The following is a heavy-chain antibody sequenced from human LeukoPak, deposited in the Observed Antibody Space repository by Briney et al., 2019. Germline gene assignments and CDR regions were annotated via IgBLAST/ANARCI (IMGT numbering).Heavy chain of an antibody. CDR3: TTTQYSDSSLRY. Sequence: GGSLRLSCAASGFTFSDKWMAWVRQAPGRGLEGVTRIKSKDVGGTAANAAPVEGRFTISRDDSKNTLYLQMNSLKTEDTAVYYCTTTQYSDSSLRYWGQGTPVTVSS. V-gene: IGHV3-15*01. D-gene: IGHD1-26*01. CDR2: IKSKDVGGTA. J-gene: IGHJ4*02. CDR1: GFTFSDKW.